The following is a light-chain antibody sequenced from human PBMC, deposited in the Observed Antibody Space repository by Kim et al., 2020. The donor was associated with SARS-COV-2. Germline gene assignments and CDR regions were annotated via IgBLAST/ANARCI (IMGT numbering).Light chain of an antibody. V-gene: IGLV2-23*02. J-gene: IGLJ3*02. Sequence: QSALTQPASVSGSPGQSITISCTGTSSDFGNYNLVSWYQQYPGKAPKLMIYEVTERPSGVSNRFVGSKSGNTASLTISGLQAEDEADYYCSSYAGYTWLFGGGTQLTVL. CDR1: SSDFGNYNL. CDR2: EVT. CDR3: SSYAGYTWL.